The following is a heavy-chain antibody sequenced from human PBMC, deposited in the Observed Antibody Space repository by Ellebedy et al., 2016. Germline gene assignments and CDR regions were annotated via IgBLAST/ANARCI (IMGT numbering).Heavy chain of an antibody. J-gene: IGHJ1*01. Sequence: ASVKVSCKASGYTFTSYGISWVRQAPGQGLEWMGWISAYNGNTNYAQKLQGRVTMTTDTSTSTACMELRSLRSDDTAVYYCARAPVRVLRGENEYFQHWGQGTLVTVSS. D-gene: IGHD3-10*01. V-gene: IGHV1-18*01. CDR2: ISAYNGNT. CDR1: GYTFTSYG. CDR3: ARAPVRVLRGENEYFQH.